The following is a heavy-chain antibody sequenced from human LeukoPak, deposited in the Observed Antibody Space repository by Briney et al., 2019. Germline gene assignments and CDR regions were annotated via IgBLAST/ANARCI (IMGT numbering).Heavy chain of an antibody. CDR1: GFTFSDYY. Sequence: PGGSLRLSCAASGFTFSDYYMSWIRQAPGKGLEWVSYISSSGSTIYYADSVKGRFTISRDNAKNSLYLQMNSLRAEDTAVYYCASDPIYGSGSYLLFDYWGQGTLVTVSS. CDR2: ISSSGSTI. CDR3: ASDPIYGSGSYLLFDY. J-gene: IGHJ4*02. D-gene: IGHD3-10*01. V-gene: IGHV3-11*01.